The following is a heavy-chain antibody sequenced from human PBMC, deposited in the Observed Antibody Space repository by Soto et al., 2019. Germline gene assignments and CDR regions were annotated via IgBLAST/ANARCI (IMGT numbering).Heavy chain of an antibody. J-gene: IGHJ6*02. Sequence: RGSLRLSCAASGFTFSSYAMSWVRQAPGKGLEWVSGISGSGGSTYYADSVKGRFTISRDNSKNTLYLQMNRLRAEDTAVYYCTKDSVFTMFGVVNYGMDVWGQGTTVTVSS. D-gene: IGHD3-3*01. V-gene: IGHV3-23*01. CDR2: ISGSGGST. CDR3: TKDSVFTMFGVVNYGMDV. CDR1: GFTFSSYA.